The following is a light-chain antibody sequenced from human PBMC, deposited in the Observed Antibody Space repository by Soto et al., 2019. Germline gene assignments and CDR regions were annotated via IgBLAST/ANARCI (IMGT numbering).Light chain of an antibody. V-gene: IGKV3-15*01. CDR1: QSVSSN. CDR3: QESYGPSWT. J-gene: IGKJ1*01. Sequence: EIVMTQSPATLSVSPGERATLSCRASQSVSSNLAWYQQQPGQAPRLLIYGASTRATGFPARFSGSGSGTEFTLTISSLQSEDFATYYCQESYGPSWTFGQGTKLDLK. CDR2: GAS.